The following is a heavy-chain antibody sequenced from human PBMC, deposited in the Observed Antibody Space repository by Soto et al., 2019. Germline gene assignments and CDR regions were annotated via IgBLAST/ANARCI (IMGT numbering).Heavy chain of an antibody. V-gene: IGHV3-23*01. CDR2: ISSSGDTT. D-gene: IGHD6-19*01. J-gene: IGHJ5*02. CDR3: AKDRGTSGWFNWFDP. Sequence: GGSLSLSCAASGFTLSSSGMNWFRQAPGKGLEWVSSISSSGDTTYYADSVKGRLTIARDNSKNTVYLQMNGLRAEDTAIYTCAKDRGTSGWFNWFDPWGQGTLVTVSS. CDR1: GFTLSSSG.